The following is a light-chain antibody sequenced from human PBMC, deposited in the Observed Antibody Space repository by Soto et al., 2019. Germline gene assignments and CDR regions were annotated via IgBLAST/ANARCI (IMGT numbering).Light chain of an antibody. V-gene: IGKV3-15*01. CDR3: QQYNNWPRT. CDR2: GAS. CDR1: QSVTNK. Sequence: EIVLTQSPATLSVSPGERVSLSCWASQSVTNKLAWYQQRPGQPPRLLIYGASTRATGIPARFSGSGSGTEFTLTISSLQSEDFAVYYCQQYNNWPRTFGQGTKVDIK. J-gene: IGKJ1*01.